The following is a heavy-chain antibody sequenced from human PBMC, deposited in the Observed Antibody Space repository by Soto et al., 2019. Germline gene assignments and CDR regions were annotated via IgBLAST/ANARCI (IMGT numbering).Heavy chain of an antibody. D-gene: IGHD2-2*01. J-gene: IGHJ5*01. CDR2: ISSSRSTI. Sequence: EVQLVESGGGLVQPGGSLRLSCAASGFTFSSYSMNLVRQAPGKGLEWVSYISSSRSTIYYADSVKGRFTIPRDKAKNSLYLTRNSLIAEDPAVYYCARDCPCGRTRCYRKEWFESWGQGTLVTVSS. CDR3: ARDCPCGRTRCYRKEWFES. CDR1: GFTFSSYS. V-gene: IGHV3-48*01.